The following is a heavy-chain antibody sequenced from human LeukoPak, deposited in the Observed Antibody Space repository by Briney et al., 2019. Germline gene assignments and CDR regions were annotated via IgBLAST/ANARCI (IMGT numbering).Heavy chain of an antibody. D-gene: IGHD3-3*01. J-gene: IGHJ4*02. Sequence: ASVKVSCKASGYTFTGYYMHWVRQAPGQGLEWMGWINPNSGGTNYAQKFQGRVTMTRDTSISTAYMELSRLRSDDTAMYYCARADDFWSGLANTLGYWGQGTLVTVSS. V-gene: IGHV1-2*02. CDR1: GYTFTGYY. CDR2: INPNSGGT. CDR3: ARADDFWSGLANTLGY.